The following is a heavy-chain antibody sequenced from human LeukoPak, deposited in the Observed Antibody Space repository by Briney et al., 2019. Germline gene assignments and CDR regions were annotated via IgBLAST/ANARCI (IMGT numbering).Heavy chain of an antibody. D-gene: IGHD5-18*01. CDR3: AKKIQLWTKLDY. CDR1: GFTFSSYA. CDR2: ISGSGGST. Sequence: GGSLRLSCAASGFTFSSYAMSWVRQAPGKGLEWVSAISGSGGSTYYADSVKGRFTFSRDNSKNTLYLQMNSLRAEDTAVYYCAKKIQLWTKLDYWGQGTLVTVSS. J-gene: IGHJ4*02. V-gene: IGHV3-23*01.